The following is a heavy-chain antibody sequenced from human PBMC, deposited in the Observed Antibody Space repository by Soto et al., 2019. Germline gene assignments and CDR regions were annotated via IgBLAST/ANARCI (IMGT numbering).Heavy chain of an antibody. J-gene: IGHJ2*01. Sequence: EVQLVESGGGLVKPGGSLRLSCAASGFTFRSYSMNWVRQAPGKGLEWVSSISSSSSYIYYADSVKGRFTISRDNAKNSLDLQMNSLRAEDTAVYSCARGLAVAGQDWYFDLWGRGTLVTVSS. CDR1: GFTFRSYS. CDR3: ARGLAVAGQDWYFDL. V-gene: IGHV3-21*01. CDR2: ISSSSSYI. D-gene: IGHD6-19*01.